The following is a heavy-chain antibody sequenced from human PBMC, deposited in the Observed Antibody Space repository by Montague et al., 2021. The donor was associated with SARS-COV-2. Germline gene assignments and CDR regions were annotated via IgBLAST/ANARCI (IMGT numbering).Heavy chain of an antibody. CDR1: GGSISSYY. D-gene: IGHD2/OR15-2a*01. Sequence: SETLSLTCTVSGGSISSYYWSWIRQPPGKGLEWIGYIYYSGSTNYNPSLKSRVTISVDTSKNQFSLRRSSVTAADTAVYYCARDLPPSRPRNPVWGQGTLVTVSS. V-gene: IGHV4-59*01. CDR3: ARDLPPSRPRNPV. J-gene: IGHJ4*02. CDR2: IYYSGST.